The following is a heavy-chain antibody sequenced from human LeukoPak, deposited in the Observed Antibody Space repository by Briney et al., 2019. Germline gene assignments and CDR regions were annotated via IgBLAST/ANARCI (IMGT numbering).Heavy chain of an antibody. CDR1: GFTFSSFS. CDR3: TKRKPTGSVTVDEY. Sequence: GGSLRLSCTTPGFTFSSFSMSWVRQTPGKGLEWVSTITYDSANKWHADSVKGRFTISRDNSKNTLYLQVHSLRADDTALYYCTKRKPTGSVTVDEYWGQGALVTVSS. D-gene: IGHD2-21*02. J-gene: IGHJ4*02. V-gene: IGHV3-23*01. CDR2: ITYDSANK.